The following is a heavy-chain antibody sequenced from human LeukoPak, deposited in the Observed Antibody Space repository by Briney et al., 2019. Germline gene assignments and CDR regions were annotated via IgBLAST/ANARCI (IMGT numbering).Heavy chain of an antibody. CDR2: IYPGDSGT. J-gene: IGHJ6*02. V-gene: IGHV5-51*01. D-gene: IGHD3-22*01. Sequence: GESLKISCKGSGYSFTSYWIGWVRQMPGKGLEWMGIIYPGDSGTRYSPSFQGQVTISADKSISTAYLQWSSLKASDTAMYYCARRRPYYYDSSGYLSYYYYGMDVWGQGTTVTVSS. CDR3: ARRRPYYYDSSGYLSYYYYGMDV. CDR1: GYSFTSYW.